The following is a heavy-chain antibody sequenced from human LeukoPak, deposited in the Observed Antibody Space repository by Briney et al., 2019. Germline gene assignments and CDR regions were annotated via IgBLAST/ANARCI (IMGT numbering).Heavy chain of an antibody. Sequence: PSETLSLTCTVSGGSISSSSYYWGWIRQPPGKGLEWIVSIYYGGSTFYNPSLKSRVTISVDTSKNQFSLKLSSVTAADTAVYYCAGQGRPWFASGYWGQGTLVNVSS. CDR2: IYYGGST. J-gene: IGHJ4*02. CDR3: AGQGRPWFASGY. D-gene: IGHD3-10*01. CDR1: GGSISSSSYY. V-gene: IGHV4-39*01.